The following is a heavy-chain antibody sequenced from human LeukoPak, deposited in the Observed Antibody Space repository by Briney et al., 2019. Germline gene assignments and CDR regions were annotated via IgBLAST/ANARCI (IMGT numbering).Heavy chain of an antibody. CDR1: GGSISSYY. CDR2: IYYSGST. V-gene: IGHV4-59*01. Sequence: SETLSLTCTVSGGSISSYYWSWLRQPPGKGLEWIGYIYYSGSTNYNPSLKSRVTISVDTSKNQFSLKLSSVTAADTAVYYWASGIAYYQPSNNAFDFWGQGTMVIVSS. J-gene: IGHJ3*01. D-gene: IGHD2-2*01. CDR3: ASGIAYYQPSNNAFDF.